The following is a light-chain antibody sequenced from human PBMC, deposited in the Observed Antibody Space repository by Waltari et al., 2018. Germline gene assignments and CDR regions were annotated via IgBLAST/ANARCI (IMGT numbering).Light chain of an antibody. V-gene: IGLV4-69*01. Sequence: QLVLTQSPSASASLGASVKLPCTLDCGHRNNIVAWLQRRPEKGPRDLMKVNSEGSQPKGGDIPDRFSGSSSGPERYLTIASLQSEDDADYYCQTGGHGTWVFGGGTKLTVV. CDR2: VNSEGSQ. CDR3: QTGGHGTWV. J-gene: IGLJ3*02. CDR1: CGHRNNI.